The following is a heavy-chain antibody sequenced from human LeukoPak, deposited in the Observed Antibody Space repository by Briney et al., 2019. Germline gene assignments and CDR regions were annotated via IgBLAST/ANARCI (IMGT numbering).Heavy chain of an antibody. CDR3: ARAPIVVVTAGAFDI. CDR2: IYYSGST. CDR1: GGSISSGGYY. Sequence: PSETLSLTCTVSGGSISSGGYYWSWIRQHPGKGLEWIGCIYYSGSTYYNPSLKSRVTISVDTSKNQFSLKLSSVTAADTAVYYCARAPIVVVTAGAFDIWGQGTMVTVSS. V-gene: IGHV4-31*03. J-gene: IGHJ3*02. D-gene: IGHD2-21*02.